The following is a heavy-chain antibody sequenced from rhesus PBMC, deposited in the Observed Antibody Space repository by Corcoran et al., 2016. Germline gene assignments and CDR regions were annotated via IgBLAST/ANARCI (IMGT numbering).Heavy chain of an antibody. CDR1: GGSISDSYR. CDR2: IYGSITST. V-gene: IGHV4S10*01. D-gene: IGHD6-25*01. Sequence: QVQLQESGPGVVKASETLSLTCAVSGGSISDSYRWTWICQPPGKGLERVGYIYGSITSTNYHPSLKSRVTISKDTSKNQFSLKLTSVTAAVPAVYYCARDHYTGNWNFDYWGQGVLVTVSS. CDR3: ARDHYTGNWNFDY. J-gene: IGHJ4*01.